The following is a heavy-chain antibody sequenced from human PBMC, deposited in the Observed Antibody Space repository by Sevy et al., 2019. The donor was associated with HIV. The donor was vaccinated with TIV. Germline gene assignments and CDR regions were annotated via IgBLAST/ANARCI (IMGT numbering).Heavy chain of an antibody. CDR3: ARGGYYDDNAANYALDS. CDR2: IWCDGANQ. D-gene: IGHD3-3*01. CDR1: GFTFSNYA. V-gene: IGHV3-33*01. Sequence: GGSLRLSCAATGFTFSNYAMHWVRQAPGKGLEWVAIIWCDGANQYHGDSVKGRFTTSRDNSKNTLYLQMNNVRVEDTAVYYCARGGYYDDNAANYALDSWGQGTLVTVSS. J-gene: IGHJ4*02.